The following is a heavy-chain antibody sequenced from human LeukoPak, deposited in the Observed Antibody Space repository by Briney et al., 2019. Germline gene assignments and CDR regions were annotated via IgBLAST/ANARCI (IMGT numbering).Heavy chain of an antibody. V-gene: IGHV4-4*09. D-gene: IGHD4-17*01. CDR1: GASITNYY. CDR3: ARHTRYCDYNPYDI. Sequence: SETLSLTCTVSGASITNYYWGWTRQLPGKGLEWIGYIHASGRTGYNPSLKSRVIMSVDTSKNQFSLGLSSVTAADTAIYYCARHTRYCDYNPYDIWGQGTMVTVSS. CDR2: IHASGRT. J-gene: IGHJ3*02.